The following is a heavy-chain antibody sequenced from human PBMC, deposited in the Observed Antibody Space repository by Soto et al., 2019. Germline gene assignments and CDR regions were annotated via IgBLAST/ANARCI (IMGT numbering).Heavy chain of an antibody. Sequence: QVHLVQSGAEVQKPGASVRISCQASGYAFTTSAIHWVRQAPGQRLEWMGWINPATGDTKYSQNFQGRVTMTADTSANTGYLEMRSLKFDDTAVYYCTIFHSHGMDVWGQGTTVTVSS. J-gene: IGHJ6*02. CDR2: INPATGDT. CDR1: GYAFTTSA. D-gene: IGHD3-3*01. V-gene: IGHV1-3*01. CDR3: TIFHSHGMDV.